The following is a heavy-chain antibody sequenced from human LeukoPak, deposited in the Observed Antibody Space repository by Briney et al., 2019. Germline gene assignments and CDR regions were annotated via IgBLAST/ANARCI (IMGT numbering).Heavy chain of an antibody. V-gene: IGHV3-48*03. CDR1: GFTFSSYE. CDR3: ARAVNPPAYFVFMDV. Sequence: GGSLRLSCAASGFTFSSYEMNWVRQAPGKGLEWVSYISSSGSTIYYADSVKGRFTISRDNAKNSLYLQMNSLRAEDTAVYYCARAVNPPAYFVFMDVWGKGTTVTVSS. D-gene: IGHD2/OR15-2a*01. CDR2: ISSSGSTI. J-gene: IGHJ6*04.